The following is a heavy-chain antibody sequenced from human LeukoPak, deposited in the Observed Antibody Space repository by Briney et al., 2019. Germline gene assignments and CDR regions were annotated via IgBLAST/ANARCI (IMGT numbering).Heavy chain of an antibody. CDR2: ISSSSSYI. CDR3: ARDRLVVTAVSNWFDP. D-gene: IGHD2-21*02. CDR1: GFTFSTYS. J-gene: IGHJ5*02. Sequence: PGGSLRLSCAASGFTFSTYSMTWVRQAPGKGLEWVSSISSSSSYIYYADSVKGRSTISRDNAKNSLYLQMNSLRAEDTAVYYCARDRLVVTAVSNWFDPWGQGTLVTVSS. V-gene: IGHV3-21*01.